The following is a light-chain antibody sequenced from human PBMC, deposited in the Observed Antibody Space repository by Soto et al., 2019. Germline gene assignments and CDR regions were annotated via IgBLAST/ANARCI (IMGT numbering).Light chain of an antibody. CDR2: AAS. CDR1: QSISRD. J-gene: IGKJ1*01. V-gene: IGKV1-39*01. CDR3: QQSYSIPWT. Sequence: PSSLSASVGDRVTISCRASQSISRDLTWYQQKPGKAPNLLISAASSLEGGVPSRFSGSGSGTDFTLTITSLQPEDFATYYCQQSYSIPWTFGQGTKVDIK.